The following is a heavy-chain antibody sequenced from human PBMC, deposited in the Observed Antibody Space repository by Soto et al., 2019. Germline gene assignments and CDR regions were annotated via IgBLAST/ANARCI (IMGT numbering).Heavy chain of an antibody. J-gene: IGHJ6*02. V-gene: IGHV1-18*01. CDR3: VMVNKYVTPTPQDV. D-gene: IGHD2-15*01. CDR2: ISPYSGNT. CDR1: GYIFVNYG. Sequence: QVQLVQSGDEVRKPGSSVKVSCKDSGYIFVNYGIAWVRPAPGQGLEWMGWISPYSGNTHYASKVQGRLTTTTDPSTSAAYMELGSLTTDETAEYYGVMVNKYVTPTPQDVWGQGTTVT.